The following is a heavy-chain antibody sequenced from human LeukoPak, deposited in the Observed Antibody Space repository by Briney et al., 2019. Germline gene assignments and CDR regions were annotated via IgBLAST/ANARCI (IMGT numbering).Heavy chain of an antibody. CDR3: ARGSYDSGLR. D-gene: IGHD6-19*01. J-gene: IGHJ4*02. V-gene: IGHV6-1*01. Sequence: SQNLSLTCAISGDRVSSSSAAWNWIRQSPSRGLEWLGRTYYRSKWYNNYAEFVKGRITINPDTSKNQFSLQLNSVTPEDTAVYYCARGSYDSGLRWGQGTLVTVSS. CDR1: GDRVSSSSAA. CDR2: TYYRSKWYN.